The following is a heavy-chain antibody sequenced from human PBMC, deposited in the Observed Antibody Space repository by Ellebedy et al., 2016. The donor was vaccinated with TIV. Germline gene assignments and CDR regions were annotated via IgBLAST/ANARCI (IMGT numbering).Heavy chain of an antibody. Sequence: SVKVSRXASGGTFSSYAISWVRQAPGQGLEWMGGIIPIFGTANYAQKFQGRVTITADESTSTAYMELSSLRSEDTAVYYCARVDILTGFPYGMDVWGQGTTVTVSS. V-gene: IGHV1-69*13. D-gene: IGHD3-9*01. CDR2: IIPIFGTA. CDR3: ARVDILTGFPYGMDV. J-gene: IGHJ6*02. CDR1: GGTFSSYA.